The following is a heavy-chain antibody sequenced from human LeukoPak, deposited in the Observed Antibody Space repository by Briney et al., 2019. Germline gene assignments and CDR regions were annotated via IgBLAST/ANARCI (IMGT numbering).Heavy chain of an antibody. Sequence: ASVKVSCKASGYTFTSYGISWVRQAPGQGLEWIGWISAYNGNTNYAQKLQGRATMTTDTSTSTAYMELRSLRSDDTAVYYCARRVRSSGWFNNWFDPWGQGTLVTVSS. J-gene: IGHJ5*02. CDR2: ISAYNGNT. D-gene: IGHD6-19*01. V-gene: IGHV1-18*01. CDR3: ARRVRSSGWFNNWFDP. CDR1: GYTFTSYG.